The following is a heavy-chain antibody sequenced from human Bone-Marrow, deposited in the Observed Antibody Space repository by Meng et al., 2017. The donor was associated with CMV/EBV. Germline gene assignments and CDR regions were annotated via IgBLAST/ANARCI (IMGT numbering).Heavy chain of an antibody. V-gene: IGHV3-49*04. CDR3: TRDPSSLNNWNSERWFDP. Sequence: GGSLRLSCTASGFTFADYGLTWVRQAPGKGLEWLGFIRNKVFGGTTHYAASVRGRFTISRDDSKSIAFLQMDSLKTEDTAVYYCTRDPSSLNNWNSERWFDPWGQGTLVTVSS. J-gene: IGHJ5*02. CDR2: IRNKVFGGTT. CDR1: GFTFADYG. D-gene: IGHD1-7*01.